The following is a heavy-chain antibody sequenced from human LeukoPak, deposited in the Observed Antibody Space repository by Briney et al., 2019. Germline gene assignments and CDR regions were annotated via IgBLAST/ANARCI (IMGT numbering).Heavy chain of an antibody. CDR2: IRSKDYGGTT. CDR1: GFTFGDYA. Sequence: GRSLTLSCTASGFTFGDYAMSWVRQAPGKGLEGVGFIRSKDYGGTTEYAASVKGRFTISRDDSKSIAYLQMNSLKTEDTAVYYCTRDLCSGGSCYHDYFDYWGQGTLVTVSS. D-gene: IGHD2-15*01. J-gene: IGHJ4*02. CDR3: TRDLCSGGSCYHDYFDY. V-gene: IGHV3-49*04.